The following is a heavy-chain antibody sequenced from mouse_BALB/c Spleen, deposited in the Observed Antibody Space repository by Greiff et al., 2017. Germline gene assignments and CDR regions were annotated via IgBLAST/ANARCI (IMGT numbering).Heavy chain of an antibody. CDR2: IYPSDSYT. CDR3: TRAGDYGFDY. D-gene: IGHD2-4*01. CDR1: GYTFTSYW. J-gene: IGHJ2*01. Sequence: QVQLQQPGAELVRPGASVKLSCKASGYTFTSYWINWVKQRPGQGLEWIGNIYPSDSYTNYNQKFKDKATLTVDKSSSTAYMQLSSPTSEDSAVYYCTRAGDYGFDYWGQGTTLTVSA. V-gene: IGHV1-69*02.